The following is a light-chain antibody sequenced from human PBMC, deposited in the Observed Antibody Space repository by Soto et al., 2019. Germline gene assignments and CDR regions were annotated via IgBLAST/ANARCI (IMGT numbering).Light chain of an antibody. Sequence: DIQMTQSPSDMSASVGDRVTITCQASQDISNFLVWFQQRPGKVPKRLMYSANRLESGVPSRFSGSGSGTEFTLTISSLQPEDFATYYCLQHKSYPRTFGQGTKVEIK. J-gene: IGKJ1*01. V-gene: IGKV1-17*03. CDR1: QDISNF. CDR3: LQHKSYPRT. CDR2: SAN.